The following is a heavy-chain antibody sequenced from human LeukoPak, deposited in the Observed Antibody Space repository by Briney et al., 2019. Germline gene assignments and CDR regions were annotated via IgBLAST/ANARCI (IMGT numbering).Heavy chain of an antibody. CDR3: ARASHIGAAGLFDY. CDR2: IYSGGTT. D-gene: IGHD6-13*01. J-gene: IGHJ4*02. V-gene: IGHV3-53*01. Sequence: PGGSLRLSCAASGFIFINAYMNWVRQAPGKGLEWVSVIYSGGTTFYADSVKGRFTISRDTSKNTLYLQMNSLRAEDTAVYYCARASHIGAAGLFDYWGQGTLVTVSS. CDR1: GFIFINAY.